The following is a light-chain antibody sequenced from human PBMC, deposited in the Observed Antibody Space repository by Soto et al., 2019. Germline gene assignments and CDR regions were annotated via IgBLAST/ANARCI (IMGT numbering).Light chain of an antibody. V-gene: IGLV1-40*01. CDR3: QSYDSSLRGVV. Sequence: QSVLTQPPSVSGAPGQRVTISCTGSRSNLGAGYDVHWYQHLPGTAPKLFIYANDNRPSGVPDRFSGSKSDTSASLAITGLQAEDEADYYCQSYDSSLRGVVFGGGTKVT. CDR2: AND. CDR1: RSNLGAGYD. J-gene: IGLJ2*01.